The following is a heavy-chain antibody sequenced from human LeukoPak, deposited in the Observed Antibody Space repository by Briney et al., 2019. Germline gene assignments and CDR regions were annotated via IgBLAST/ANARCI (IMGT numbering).Heavy chain of an antibody. CDR3: ARVEITGTPVYY. Sequence: GESLKISCKGSGYRFTNYWIGWVRQMPGRGLECMGIIYPGDSDTRYSPSFQGQVTISADKSINTAYLQWSSLKASDTAMYYCARVEITGTPVYYSGQGTLVTVCS. J-gene: IGHJ4*02. CDR2: IYPGDSDT. V-gene: IGHV5-51*01. CDR1: GYRFTNYW. D-gene: IGHD1-7*01.